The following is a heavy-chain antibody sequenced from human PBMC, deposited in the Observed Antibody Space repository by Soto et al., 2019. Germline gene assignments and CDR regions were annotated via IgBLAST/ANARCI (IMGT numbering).Heavy chain of an antibody. J-gene: IGHJ5*02. Sequence: ELQLLESGGGLVQPGGSLRLSCAASGFIFSSYAMSWVRQAPGKGLEWVSAISGSGGSTYYADSVKGRFTISRDNSXXTLYLQMNSLRAEDTAVYYCAKEKISPSCSNWFDPWGQGTLVTVSS. CDR2: ISGSGGST. V-gene: IGHV3-23*01. CDR1: GFIFSSYA. CDR3: AKEKISPSCSNWFDP. D-gene: IGHD2-2*01.